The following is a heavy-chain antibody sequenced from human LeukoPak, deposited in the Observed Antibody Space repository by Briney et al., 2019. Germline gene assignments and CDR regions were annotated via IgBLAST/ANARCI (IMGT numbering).Heavy chain of an antibody. V-gene: IGHV1-69*13. Sequence: SVKVSCKASGGTFSSYAISWVRQAPGQGLEWMGGIIPIFGTANYAQKFQGRVTITADESTSTAYMELSSLRSEDTAVYYCALPRPYDISTGPYGGNWFDPWGQGTLVTVSS. CDR1: GGTFSSYA. J-gene: IGHJ5*02. CDR2: IIPIFGTA. D-gene: IGHD3-9*01. CDR3: ALPRPYDISTGPYGGNWFDP.